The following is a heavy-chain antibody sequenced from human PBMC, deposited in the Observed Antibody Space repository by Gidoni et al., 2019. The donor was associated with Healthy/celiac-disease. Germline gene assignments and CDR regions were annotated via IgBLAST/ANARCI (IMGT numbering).Heavy chain of an antibody. J-gene: IGHJ5*02. D-gene: IGHD6-19*01. CDR1: GFNFVDYA. CDR2: VSWNSGSI. V-gene: IGHV3-9*01. CDR3: GKGNGKGIAVAGNWFDP. Sequence: VQPVVSGGGLVQPGRSLRLPCEPSGFNFVDYAMHWVRHAPGKGLEWVSGVSWNSGSIGYADSVKGRFTISRDNAKNYLYLQMSSLRAEDTALYCCGKGNGKGIAVAGNWFDPWGQGTLVTVSS.